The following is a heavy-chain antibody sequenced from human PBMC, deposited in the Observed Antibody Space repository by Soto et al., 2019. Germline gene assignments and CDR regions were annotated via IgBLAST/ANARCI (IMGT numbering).Heavy chain of an antibody. Sequence: GGSLRLSCAASGFTFRSYGMHWVRQAPSKGLEWVALISYDGNDKYYADSVKGRFTISRDNSKNTLYLHMDSLSGEDTAVYYCAKDLMGGTTEFYSWGQGTLVTVSS. CDR1: GFTFRSYG. CDR2: ISYDGNDK. D-gene: IGHD1-26*01. CDR3: AKDLMGGTTEFYS. J-gene: IGHJ4*02. V-gene: IGHV3-30*18.